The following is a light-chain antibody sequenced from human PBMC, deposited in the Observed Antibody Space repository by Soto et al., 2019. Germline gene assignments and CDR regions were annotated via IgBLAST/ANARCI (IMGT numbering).Light chain of an antibody. CDR1: QSISGN. J-gene: IGKJ5*01. CDR2: YIS. Sequence: EIVMTQSPATLSVSPGESATLSCRASQSISGNLAWYQQKPGQAPRLLIYYISTRATGIPARFSGSGSGTEFTLTINSLQSEDSAVYYCQQHNQWPITFGQGTRLEN. CDR3: QQHNQWPIT. V-gene: IGKV3D-15*01.